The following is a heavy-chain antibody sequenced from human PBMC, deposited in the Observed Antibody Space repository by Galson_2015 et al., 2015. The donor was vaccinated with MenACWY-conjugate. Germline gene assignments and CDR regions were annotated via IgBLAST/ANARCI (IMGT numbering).Heavy chain of an antibody. D-gene: IGHD3-10*01. Sequence: SLRLSCAASGFTFSTYSMNWVRQTPGKGLEWVSSISRSSRYTYYADSVRGRFTISRDNAESSLFLQMDSLRAEDTAVYYCARDLWLSGSYFQDYYYGMDVWGQGTTVSVSS. J-gene: IGHJ6*02. CDR1: GFTFSTYS. CDR3: ARDLWLSGSYFQDYYYGMDV. CDR2: ISRSSRYT. V-gene: IGHV3-21*01.